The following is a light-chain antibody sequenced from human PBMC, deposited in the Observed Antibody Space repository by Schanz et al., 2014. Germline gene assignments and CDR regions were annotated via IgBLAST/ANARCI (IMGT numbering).Light chain of an antibody. J-gene: IGLJ2*01. Sequence: QSALTQPPSASGSPGQSVTISCTGTSSDVGGYNYVSWYQQHPDKAPKLIIYEVTERPSGVPDRFSGSRSGNTASLTVSGLQAEDEADYYCSSYAGRNNVVVFGGGTKLTVL. CDR1: SSDVGGYNY. V-gene: IGLV2-8*01. CDR2: EVT. CDR3: SSYAGRNNVVV.